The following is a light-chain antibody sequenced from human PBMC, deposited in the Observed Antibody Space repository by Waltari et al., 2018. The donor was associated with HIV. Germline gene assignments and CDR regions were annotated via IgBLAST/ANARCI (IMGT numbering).Light chain of an antibody. Sequence: SYELTQPPSMSVSPGQTASITCSGANLGDKYACWYQQKPGQSPVLVIYQDSKRPSGIPERFSGSNSGNTATLTISGTQAMDEADYYCQAWDSSTVVFGGGTKLTVL. J-gene: IGLJ2*01. V-gene: IGLV3-1*01. CDR1: NLGDKY. CDR3: QAWDSSTVV. CDR2: QDS.